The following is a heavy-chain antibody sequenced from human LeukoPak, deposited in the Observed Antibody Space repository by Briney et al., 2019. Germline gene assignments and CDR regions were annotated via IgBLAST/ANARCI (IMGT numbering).Heavy chain of an antibody. CDR1: GFTFSTYW. CDR3: ARDSSGYQ. Sequence: GFLRLSCAASGFTFSTYWMSWVRQAPGKGLEWVANIKEDGSEKYYGDSVKGRFTTSRDNAKNSLYLEMNSLRVEDTAVYYCARDSSGYQWGQGTLVTVSS. J-gene: IGHJ4*02. D-gene: IGHD3-22*01. V-gene: IGHV3-7*01. CDR2: IKEDGSEK.